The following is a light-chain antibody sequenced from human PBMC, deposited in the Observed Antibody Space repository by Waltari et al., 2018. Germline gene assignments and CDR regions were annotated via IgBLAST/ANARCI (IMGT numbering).Light chain of an antibody. V-gene: IGKV4-1*01. Sequence: DIVMTQSPDSLAVSLGERNTINCKSSQSVLYSSNNKNYLAWYQQKPGQPPKLLIYWASTRESGVPDRFSGSGSGTDFTLTINSLQAEDVAVYYCQQYYSTPGPTFGGGTKVEIK. CDR2: WAS. CDR3: QQYYSTPGPT. CDR1: QSVLYSSNNKNY. J-gene: IGKJ4*01.